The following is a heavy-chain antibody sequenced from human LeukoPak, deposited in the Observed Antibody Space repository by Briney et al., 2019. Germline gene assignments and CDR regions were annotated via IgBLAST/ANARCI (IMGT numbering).Heavy chain of an antibody. J-gene: IGHJ4*02. Sequence: PGGSLRLSCAASGFTFSNYGMHWVRQAPGKGLAWVAFIRYDGSNKSYADSVKGRFTISRDNSKNTQYLQMNSLRAEDTAVYYCARASGGNWNDFLYDYWGQGTLVTVSS. CDR2: IRYDGSNK. V-gene: IGHV3-30*02. CDR1: GFTFSNYG. CDR3: ARASGGNWNDFLYDY. D-gene: IGHD1-20*01.